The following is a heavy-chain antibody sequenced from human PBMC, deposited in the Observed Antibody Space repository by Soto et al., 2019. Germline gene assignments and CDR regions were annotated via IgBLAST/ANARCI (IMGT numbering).Heavy chain of an antibody. CDR3: ARVWRGAFDF. CDR1: GGSIRSYY. D-gene: IGHD2-21*01. Sequence: QVQLQESGPGLVKPSETLSLTCTVSGGSIRSYYWSWIRQPPGKGLEWIGYIYYSGSTNYNPSLKSRFTISVDTSKNQFSPKLSSVTAADTAGYYCARVWRGAFDFWGQGTMVTVSS. CDR2: IYYSGST. J-gene: IGHJ3*01. V-gene: IGHV4-59*01.